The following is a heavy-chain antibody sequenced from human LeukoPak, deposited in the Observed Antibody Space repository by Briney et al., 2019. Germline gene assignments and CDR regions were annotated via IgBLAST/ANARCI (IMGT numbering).Heavy chain of an antibody. CDR1: GFDFDDYM. D-gene: IGHD4-23*01. J-gene: IGHJ4*02. CDR2: ISWDGGAT. Sequence: PGGSLRLSCAASGFDFDDYMMHWVRQVPGKGLEWVSLISWDGGATNYADSVKGRFTISRDNSKNSLYFLMNDLTAEDTAFYYCATGGYGGVFDYWRQGTLVTVSS. CDR3: ATGGYGGVFDY. V-gene: IGHV3-43D*04.